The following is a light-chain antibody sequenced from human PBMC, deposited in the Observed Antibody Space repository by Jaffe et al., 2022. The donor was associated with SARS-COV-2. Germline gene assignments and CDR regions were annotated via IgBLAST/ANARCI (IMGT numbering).Light chain of an antibody. V-gene: IGLV1-44*01. J-gene: IGLJ3*02. CDR2: ASN. CDR3: AAWDESLRIWV. Sequence: QSVLTQPPSASGTPGQRVTISCSGGGSNIGVNPVHWIQQFPGAAPKLLIYASNQRPSGVPDRFSGSKSGTSASLAISGLQSEDEGDYYCAAWDESLRIWVLGGGTKLTVL. CDR1: GSNIGVNP.